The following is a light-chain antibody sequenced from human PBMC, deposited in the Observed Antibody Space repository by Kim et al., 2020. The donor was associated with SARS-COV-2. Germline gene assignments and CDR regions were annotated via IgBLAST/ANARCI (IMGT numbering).Light chain of an antibody. CDR2: GAS. V-gene: IGKV3-15*01. J-gene: IGKJ4*01. CDR3: QQYSHWPLT. Sequence: EIVMTQSPATLSVSPGERATLSCRASQSVSSNLAWYPQKPGQAPRLLIYGASTRATGIPGRFSGSGSGTEFTLTISSLQSEDFAVYYCQQYSHWPLTFGGGTKVDIK. CDR1: QSVSSN.